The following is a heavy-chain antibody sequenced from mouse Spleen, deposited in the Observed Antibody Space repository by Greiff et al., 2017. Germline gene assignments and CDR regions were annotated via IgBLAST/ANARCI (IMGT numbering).Heavy chain of an antibody. V-gene: IGHV5-17*02. CDR2: ISSGSSTI. Sequence: EVKLVESGGGLVQPGGSRKLSCAASGFTFSSFGMHWVRQAPEKGLEWVAYISSGSSTIYYADTVKGRFTISRDNPKNTLFLQMTSLRSEDTAMYYCARSGESYAMDDWGQGTSVTVSS. CDR3: ARSGESYAMDD. J-gene: IGHJ4*01. D-gene: IGHD4-1*01. CDR1: GFTFSSFG.